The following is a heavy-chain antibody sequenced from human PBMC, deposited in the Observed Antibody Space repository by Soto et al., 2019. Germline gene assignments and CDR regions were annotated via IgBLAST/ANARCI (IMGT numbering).Heavy chain of an antibody. D-gene: IGHD2-8*01. J-gene: IGHJ4*02. CDR3: ARAWGSLTVSAIAV. V-gene: IGHV4-59*01. CDR1: GGSISSYY. CDR2: IYYSGST. Sequence: PSETLSLTCTVSGGSISSYYWSWIRQPPGKGLEWIGYIYYSGSTNYNPSLKSRVTISVDTSKNQFSLKLSSVTAADTAVYYCARAWGSLTVSAIAVWGQGALVTVS.